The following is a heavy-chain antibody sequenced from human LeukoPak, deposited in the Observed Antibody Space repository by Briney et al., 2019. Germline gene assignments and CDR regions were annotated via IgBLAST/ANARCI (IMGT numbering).Heavy chain of an antibody. CDR1: GFTFSNYE. D-gene: IGHD4-23*01. Sequence: GGSLRLSCAASGFTFSNYEMHWVRQAPGKGLEWVSYISSSGSDIYYADSVKGRFTISRDNAKNSLYLHMNSLRAEDTAVYYCARDYGGSSPFDYWGQGTLVTVSS. J-gene: IGHJ4*02. CDR3: ARDYGGSSPFDY. CDR2: ISSSGSDI. V-gene: IGHV3-48*03.